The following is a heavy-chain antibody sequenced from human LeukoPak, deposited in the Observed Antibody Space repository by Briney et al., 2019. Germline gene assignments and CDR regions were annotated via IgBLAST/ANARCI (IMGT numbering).Heavy chain of an antibody. Sequence: ASVEVSCKASGYTFTSYGISWVRQAPGQGLEWMGWISAYNGNTNYAQKLQGRVTMTTDTSTSTAYMELRSLRSDDTAVYYCARVTMVRGVITPWHFDYWGQGTLVTVSS. CDR2: ISAYNGNT. V-gene: IGHV1-18*01. J-gene: IGHJ4*02. CDR1: GYTFTSYG. D-gene: IGHD3-10*01. CDR3: ARVTMVRGVITPWHFDY.